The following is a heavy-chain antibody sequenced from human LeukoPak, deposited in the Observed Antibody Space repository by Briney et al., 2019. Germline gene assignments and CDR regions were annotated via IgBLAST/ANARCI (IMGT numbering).Heavy chain of an antibody. Sequence: GGSLRLSCTASGFTFSAYVMHWVRQAPGKGLEWVALLSYDGTSEFYADSVKGRFTVSRDNSKNTLYLHMNSLRVEDTAVYFCARLPRAMALIDWGQGTPVSVSS. J-gene: IGHJ4*02. D-gene: IGHD5-18*01. CDR1: GFTFSAYV. V-gene: IGHV3-30*04. CDR2: LSYDGTSE. CDR3: ARLPRAMALID.